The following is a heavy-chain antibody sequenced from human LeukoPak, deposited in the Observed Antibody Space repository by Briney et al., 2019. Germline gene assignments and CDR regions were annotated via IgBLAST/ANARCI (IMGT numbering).Heavy chain of an antibody. J-gene: IGHJ3*02. Sequence: SQTLSLTCAVSGGSISSGGYSWSWIRQPPGKGLEWIGYLYHSGSTYYNPSLKSRVIMSLDTSKNQFSLRLSAVTAADTATYYCARIFDRDIWGQGTLVTVSP. CDR3: ARIFDRDI. D-gene: IGHD3-22*01. V-gene: IGHV4-30-2*01. CDR1: GGSISSGGYS. CDR2: LYHSGST.